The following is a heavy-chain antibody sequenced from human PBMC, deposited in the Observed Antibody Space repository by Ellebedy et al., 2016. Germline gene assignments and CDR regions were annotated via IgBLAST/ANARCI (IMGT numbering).Heavy chain of an antibody. D-gene: IGHD3-3*01. CDR1: GFTFSSYW. V-gene: IGHV3-7*01. CDR2: IKQDGSEK. CDR3: ARDPGGQTIFGVVIPYYFDY. J-gene: IGHJ4*02. Sequence: GESLKISXAASGFTFSSYWMSWVRQAPGKGLEWVANIKQDGSEKYYVDSVKGRFTISRDNAKNSLYLQMNSLRAEDTAVYYCARDPGGQTIFGVVIPYYFDYWGQGTLVTVSS.